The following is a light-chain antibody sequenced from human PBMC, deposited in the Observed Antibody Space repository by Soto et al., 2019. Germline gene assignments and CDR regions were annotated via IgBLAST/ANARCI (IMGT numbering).Light chain of an antibody. CDR1: SSDVGGYDY. CDR2: DVS. V-gene: IGLV2-14*01. Sequence: QSVLTQPASVSGSPGQSITISCTGTSSDVGGYDYVSWYQQHPGKVPKLMIYDVSSRPSGVSNRFSGSKSGNTASLTISGLQAEDEAAYYCSSYASSSTLVFGGGTKLTVL. CDR3: SSYASSSTLV. J-gene: IGLJ2*01.